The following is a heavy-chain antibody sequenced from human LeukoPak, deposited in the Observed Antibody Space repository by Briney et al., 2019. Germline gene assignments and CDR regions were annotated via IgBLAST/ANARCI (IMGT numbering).Heavy chain of an antibody. D-gene: IGHD3-22*01. CDR3: ARDHYYDSSGYYNWFDP. V-gene: IGHV4-61*02. J-gene: IGHJ5*02. Sequence: SQTLSLTCTVSGGSISSGSYYWSWIRQPAGEGLEWIGRIYTSGSTNYNPSLKSRVTISVDTSKNQFSLKLSSVTAADTAVYYCARDHYYDSSGYYNWFDPWGQGTLVTVSS. CDR2: IYTSGST. CDR1: GGSISSGSYY.